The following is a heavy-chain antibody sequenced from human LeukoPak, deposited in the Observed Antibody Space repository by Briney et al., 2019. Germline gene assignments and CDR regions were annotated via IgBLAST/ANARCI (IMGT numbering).Heavy chain of an antibody. D-gene: IGHD2-15*01. CDR3: ARGARRGDIVVVVAGRGWFDP. Sequence: PSETLSLTCTVSGGSISSGSYYWSWIRQPAGKGLEWIGRIYTSGSTNYNPSLKSRVTISVDTSKNQFSLKLSSVTAADTAVYYCARGARRGDIVVVVAGRGWFDPWGRGTLVTVSS. CDR1: GGSISSGSYY. V-gene: IGHV4-61*02. CDR2: IYTSGST. J-gene: IGHJ5*02.